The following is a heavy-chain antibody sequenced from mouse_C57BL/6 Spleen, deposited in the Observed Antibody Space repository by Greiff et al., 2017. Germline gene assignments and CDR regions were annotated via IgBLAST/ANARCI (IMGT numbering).Heavy chain of an antibody. CDR3: ARGDYGDFDY. V-gene: IGHV1-18*01. D-gene: IGHD1-1*01. Sequence: DVKLQESGPELVKPGASVKIPCTASGYTFTDYNMYWGKQSHGKSLEWSGDINPNNGGTIYNQKFKGKATLTVDKSSSTAYMELRSLTSEDTAVYYCARGDYGDFDYWGQGTTLTVSS. J-gene: IGHJ2*01. CDR2: INPNNGGT. CDR1: GYTFTDYN.